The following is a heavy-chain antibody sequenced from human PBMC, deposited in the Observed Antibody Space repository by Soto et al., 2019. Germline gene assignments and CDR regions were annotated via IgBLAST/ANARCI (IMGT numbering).Heavy chain of an antibody. V-gene: IGHV3-9*01. CDR2: ISWNSGSI. CDR1: GFTFDDYA. D-gene: IGHD3-3*01. Sequence: SLRLSCAASGFTFDDYAMHWVRQAPGKGLEWVSGISWNSGSIGYADSVKGRFTISRDNAKNSLYLQMNSLRAEDTALYYCAKDIHDFWSGYYHYYYYMDVWGKGTT. CDR3: AKDIHDFWSGYYHYYYYMDV. J-gene: IGHJ6*03.